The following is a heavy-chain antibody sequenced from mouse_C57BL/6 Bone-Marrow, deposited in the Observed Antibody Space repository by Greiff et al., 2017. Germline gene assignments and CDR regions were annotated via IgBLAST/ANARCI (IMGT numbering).Heavy chain of an antibody. V-gene: IGHV1-52*01. D-gene: IGHD2-4*01. J-gene: IGHJ4*01. CDR3: ARNYYDYGEDYAMDY. Sequence: LQQPGAELVRPGSSVKLSCKASGYTFTSYWMHWVKQRPIQGLEWIGNIDPSDSETHYNQKFKDKATLTVDKSSSTAYMQLSSLTSEDSAVYYCARNYYDYGEDYAMDYWGQGTSVTVSS. CDR1: GYTFTSYW. CDR2: IDPSDSET.